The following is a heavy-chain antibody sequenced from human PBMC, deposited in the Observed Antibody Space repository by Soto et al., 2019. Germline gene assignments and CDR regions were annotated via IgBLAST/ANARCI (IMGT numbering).Heavy chain of an antibody. CDR1: GGTFSSXA. Sequence: SVKVSCKTPGGTFSSXAINWVRQAPGQGLEWMGGIIPIFGAANYAQKFQGRVTITADESTTTAYMELSSLRSEDTAVYYCARGAGYYDSSGYYYRAFDIWG. CDR2: IIPIFGAA. V-gene: IGHV1-69*13. D-gene: IGHD3-22*01. CDR3: ARGAGYYDSSGYYYRAFDI. J-gene: IGHJ3*02.